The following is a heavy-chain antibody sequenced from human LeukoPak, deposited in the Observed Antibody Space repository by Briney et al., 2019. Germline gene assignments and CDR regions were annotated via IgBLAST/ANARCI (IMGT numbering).Heavy chain of an antibody. Sequence: PSETLSLTCAVYGGSFSGYYWSWIRQPPGKGLEWIGEINHSGSTNYNPSLKSRVTISVDTSKNQFSLKLSSVTAADTAAYYCAKLMKEGYYYYYGMDVWGQGTTVTVSS. J-gene: IGHJ6*02. V-gene: IGHV4-34*01. CDR2: INHSGST. CDR1: GGSFSGYY. CDR3: AKLMKEGYYYYYGMDV.